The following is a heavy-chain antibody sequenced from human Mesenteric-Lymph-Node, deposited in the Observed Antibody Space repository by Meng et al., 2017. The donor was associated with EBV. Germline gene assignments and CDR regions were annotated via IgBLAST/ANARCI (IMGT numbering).Heavy chain of an antibody. CDR3: ARDRGSGRGYFDL. J-gene: IGHJ2*01. D-gene: IGHD3-10*01. V-gene: IGHV4-4*02. CDR2: IYHSGRT. Sequence: QVQLQESGPGLVKPSGXLSPTRAVSGASISSDNWWSWVRQPPGKGLEWIGEIYHSGRTNYNPSLKSRVTISVDKSKNQFSLNLSSVTAADTAVYYCARDRGSGRGYFDLWGRDTLVNVSS. CDR1: GASISSDNW.